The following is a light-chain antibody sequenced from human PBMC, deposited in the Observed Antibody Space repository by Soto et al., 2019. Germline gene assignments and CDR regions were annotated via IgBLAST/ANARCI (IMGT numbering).Light chain of an antibody. CDR3: QQYNSWPPLT. CDR2: GAS. V-gene: IGKV3-15*01. CDR1: QSVSSN. Sequence: ENVLTQSPATLSVSPGERATLSCRASQSVSSNLAWYQQKPGQAPRLLIYGASTRATGIPATFSGSGSGTEFTLTISSLQSEDFAVYYCQQYNSWPPLTFGGGNKVDIK. J-gene: IGKJ4*01.